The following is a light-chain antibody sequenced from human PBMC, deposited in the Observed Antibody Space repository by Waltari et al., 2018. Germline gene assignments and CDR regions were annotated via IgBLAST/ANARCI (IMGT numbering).Light chain of an antibody. CDR2: ANT. CDR1: RFNIGAGYQ. CDR3: QSYDASLGGSV. J-gene: IGLJ2*01. V-gene: IGLV1-40*01. Sequence: QSVLTQPPSVSGAAGQRVTISCTGGRFNIGAGYQVHWYQQFPGTVPKLLIYANTKRPSGFPDRFSAPKSYTGAYLAISGLQAEDEADYYCQSYDASLGGSVFGGGTKVTVL.